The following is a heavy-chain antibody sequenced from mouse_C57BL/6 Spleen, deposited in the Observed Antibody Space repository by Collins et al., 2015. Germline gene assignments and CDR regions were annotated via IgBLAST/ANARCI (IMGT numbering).Heavy chain of an antibody. CDR1: GYTFTSYW. CDR3: ARRDYYGSSLYYFDY. CDR2: IDPSDSYT. J-gene: IGHJ2*01. V-gene: IGHV1-69*01. Sequence: KASGYTFTSYWMHWVKQRPGQGLEWIGEIDPSDSYTNYNQKFKGKSTLTVDKSSSTAYMQLSSLTSEDSAVYYCARRDYYGSSLYYFDYWGQGTTLTVSS. D-gene: IGHD1-1*01.